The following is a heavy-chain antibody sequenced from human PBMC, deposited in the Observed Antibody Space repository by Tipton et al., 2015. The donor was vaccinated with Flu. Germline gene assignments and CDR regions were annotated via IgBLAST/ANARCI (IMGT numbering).Heavy chain of an antibody. CDR1: GFTFSSYG. Sequence: SLRLSCAASGFTFSSYGMHWVRQAPGKGLEWVAVISYDGSNKYYADSVKGRFTISRDNSKNTLYLQMNSLRAEDTAVYYCAKAGEVVARNSAFDIWGQGTMVTVSS. D-gene: IGHD2-15*01. V-gene: IGHV3-30*18. CDR2: ISYDGSNK. J-gene: IGHJ3*02. CDR3: AKAGEVVARNSAFDI.